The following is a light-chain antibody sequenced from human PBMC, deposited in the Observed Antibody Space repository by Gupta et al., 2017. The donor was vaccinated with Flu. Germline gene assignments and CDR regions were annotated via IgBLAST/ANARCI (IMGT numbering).Light chain of an antibody. Sequence: DIQMTQSPSSLSASVGDRVTITCRASQGIRSDLGWYQQKPGQAPKRLIYAASSVKSGVPSRFSGSGSGTEFTLTISRQQPEDFANYYCQHKNSFPGMFGQGTKVEIK. CDR1: QGIRSD. V-gene: IGKV1-17*01. CDR2: AAS. CDR3: QHKNSFPGM. J-gene: IGKJ1*01.